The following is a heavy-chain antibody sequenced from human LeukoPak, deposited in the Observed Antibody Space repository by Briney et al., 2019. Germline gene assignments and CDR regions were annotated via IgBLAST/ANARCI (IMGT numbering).Heavy chain of an antibody. D-gene: IGHD1-1*01. Sequence: ASVKVSCKASGYTFTSYGISWVRQAPGQGLEWMGWISAYNGNTNYAQKLQGRVTMTTDTSTSTAYMELRSLRSDDTAVCYCAREGDWNDDLDNYYYYGMDVWGQGTTVTVSS. CDR2: ISAYNGNT. V-gene: IGHV1-18*01. CDR1: GYTFTSYG. CDR3: AREGDWNDDLDNYYYYGMDV. J-gene: IGHJ6*02.